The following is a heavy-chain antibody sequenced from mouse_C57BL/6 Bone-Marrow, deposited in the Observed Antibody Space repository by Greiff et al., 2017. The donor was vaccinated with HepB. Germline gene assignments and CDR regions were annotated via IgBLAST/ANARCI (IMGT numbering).Heavy chain of an antibody. J-gene: IGHJ2*01. Sequence: EVQLVESGGGLVQPGGSLKLSCAASGFTFSDYYMYWVRQTPEKRLEWVAYISNGGGSTYYPDTVKGRFTISRDNAKNTLYLQMSRLKSEDTAMYYCARQGYYYGYFDYWGQGTTLTVSS. CDR2: ISNGGGST. D-gene: IGHD1-1*01. CDR1: GFTFSDYY. V-gene: IGHV5-12*01. CDR3: ARQGYYYGYFDY.